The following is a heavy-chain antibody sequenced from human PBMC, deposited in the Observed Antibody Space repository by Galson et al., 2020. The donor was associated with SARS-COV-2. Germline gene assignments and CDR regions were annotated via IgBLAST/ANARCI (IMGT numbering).Heavy chain of an antibody. CDR1: GGSISSSSYY. CDR2: IYYSGST. Sequence: SETLSLTCTVSGGSISSSSYYWGWIRQPPGKGLEWIGSIYYSGSTYYNPSLKSRVTISVDTSKNQFSLKLSSVTAADTAVYYCASLPWIQLWFYGMDVWGQGTTVTVSS. CDR3: ASLPWIQLWFYGMDV. D-gene: IGHD5-18*01. J-gene: IGHJ6*02. V-gene: IGHV4-39*01.